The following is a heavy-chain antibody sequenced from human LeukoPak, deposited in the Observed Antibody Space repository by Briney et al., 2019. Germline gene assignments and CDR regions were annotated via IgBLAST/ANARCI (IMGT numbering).Heavy chain of an antibody. CDR1: GFTFSSYG. J-gene: IGHJ4*02. Sequence: GRSLRLSCAASGFTFSSYGMHWVRQAPGKGLEWVAVIWYDGSNKYYIDSVKGRFTISRDNSKNTLYLRMNSLRAEDTAVYYCARDRLARPGAAVAGNTLFDYWGQGTLVPVSS. CDR3: ARDRLARPGAAVAGNTLFDY. CDR2: IWYDGSNK. V-gene: IGHV3-33*01. D-gene: IGHD6-19*01.